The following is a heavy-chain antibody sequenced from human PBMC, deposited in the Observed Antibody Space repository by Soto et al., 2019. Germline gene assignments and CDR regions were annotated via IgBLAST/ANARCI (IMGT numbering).Heavy chain of an antibody. D-gene: IGHD3-3*01. CDR2: INPSGGTT. CDR1: GYNFTCYY. J-gene: IGHJ6*02. Sequence: SLNGSRKASGYNFTCYYLHWVRQAHGQRPEWMGIINPSGGTTRYAQKFQGRVVMTRDTSTNTVYMELGRLRSEDTAVYYCARPLRFLDPRDNYAMDVWGQGTTVTVSS. CDR3: ARPLRFLDPRDNYAMDV. V-gene: IGHV1-46*01.